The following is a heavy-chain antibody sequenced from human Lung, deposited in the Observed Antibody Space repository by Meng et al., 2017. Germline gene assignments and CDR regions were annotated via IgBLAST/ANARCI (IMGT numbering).Heavy chain of an antibody. CDR2: INAGSENT. V-gene: IGHV1-3*01. Sequence: QVHLVQSGAEVKKPGASLKAPRNASGYTFTNYAMHWVRQAPGQGLEWMGWINAGSENTEYSQKFQGRVTLTRDTSATTAYMELRSLKSEDTAIYYCARDIVVTFGELTTLDSWGQGTLVTVSS. J-gene: IGHJ4*02. D-gene: IGHD2-21*01. CDR1: GYTFTNYA. CDR3: ARDIVVTFGELTTLDS.